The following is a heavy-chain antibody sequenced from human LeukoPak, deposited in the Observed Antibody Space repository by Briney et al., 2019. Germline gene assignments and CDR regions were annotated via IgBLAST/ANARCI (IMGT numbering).Heavy chain of an antibody. Sequence: GGSLGLSCAASGFTFDDYAMHWVRQAPGKGLEWVSLISGDGGATHYADSVKGRFTISRDNSKNSLYLQMNSLRTEDTAFYYCAKDMAYSSGWYGIDYWGQGTLVTVSS. CDR1: GFTFDDYA. J-gene: IGHJ4*02. D-gene: IGHD6-19*01. CDR2: ISGDGGAT. V-gene: IGHV3-43*02. CDR3: AKDMAYSSGWYGIDY.